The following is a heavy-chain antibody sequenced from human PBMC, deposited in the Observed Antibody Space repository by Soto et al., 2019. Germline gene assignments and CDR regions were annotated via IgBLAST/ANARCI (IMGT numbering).Heavy chain of an antibody. Sequence: QVTLRESGPVLVKPTEPLTLTCTVSGFSLSNARMGVTWIRQPPGKALEWLAHIFSSDEKSYSTVLKSRLTIFRDTSKSQVVLTMTIMDPVDTATYDCALTGRTVAAGDYWGQGTLVSVSS. V-gene: IGHV2-26*01. CDR2: IFSSDEK. D-gene: IGHD6-19*01. CDR3: ALTGRTVAAGDY. J-gene: IGHJ4*02. CDR1: GFSLSNARMG.